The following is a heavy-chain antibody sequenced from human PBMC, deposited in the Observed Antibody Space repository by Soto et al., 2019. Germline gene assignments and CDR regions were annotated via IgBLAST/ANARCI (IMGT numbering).Heavy chain of an antibody. D-gene: IGHD2-15*01. Sequence: EVQLVESGGGLVQPGGSLRLSCAASGFTFSSYSMNWVRQAPGKGLEWVSYISSSSSSIYYTNSVKGRFTISRDNAKNSLYLQMNSLRDEYTAVYYCARGPLYGSGGSCYSHFDYWGQGTLVTVSS. V-gene: IGHV3-48*02. CDR1: GFTFSSYS. J-gene: IGHJ4*02. CDR2: ISSSSSSI. CDR3: ARGPLYGSGGSCYSHFDY.